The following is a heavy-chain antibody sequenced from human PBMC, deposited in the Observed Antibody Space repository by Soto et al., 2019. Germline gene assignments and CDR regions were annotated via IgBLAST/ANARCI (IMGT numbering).Heavy chain of an antibody. CDR1: GFTFSNAW. V-gene: IGHV3-15*01. Sequence: GGSLRLSCAASGFTFSNAWMSWVRQAPGKGLEWVGRIKSKTDGGTTDYAAPVKGRFTISRDDSKNTLYLQMNSLKTEDTAVYFCTKTSSSSGWFDPWGQGTLVTVSS. J-gene: IGHJ5*02. CDR2: IKSKTDGGTT. D-gene: IGHD6-6*01. CDR3: TKTSSSSGWFDP.